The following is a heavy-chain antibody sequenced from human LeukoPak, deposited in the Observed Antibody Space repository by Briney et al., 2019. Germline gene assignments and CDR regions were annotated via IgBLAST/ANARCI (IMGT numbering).Heavy chain of an antibody. CDR3: ARDRTKGKLYYYYGLDV. J-gene: IGHJ6*02. D-gene: IGHD1/OR15-1a*01. Sequence: RASVKVSCKTSGSTFSSSGISWVRQAPGQGLEWMGRIIPILGIANYAQKFQGRVTITADTSTSTAYMELSSLRSDDTAVYYCARDRTKGKLYYYYGLDVWGQGTTVTVSS. V-gene: IGHV1-69*04. CDR1: GSTFSSSG. CDR2: IIPILGIA.